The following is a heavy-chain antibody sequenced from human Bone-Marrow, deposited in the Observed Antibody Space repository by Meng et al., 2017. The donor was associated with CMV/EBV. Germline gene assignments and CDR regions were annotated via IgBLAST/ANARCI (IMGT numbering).Heavy chain of an antibody. Sequence: ETLSLTCAVYGGSFSGYYWSWVRQAPGKGLEWVSGINWNGGSTGYADSVKGRFTISRDNAKNSLYLQMKSLRAEDTALYYCARDSGDCTNGVCYTGEFDYWGQGTLVTVSS. J-gene: IGHJ4*02. D-gene: IGHD2-8*01. CDR2: INWNGGST. CDR1: GGSFSGYY. V-gene: IGHV3-20*04. CDR3: ARDSGDCTNGVCYTGEFDY.